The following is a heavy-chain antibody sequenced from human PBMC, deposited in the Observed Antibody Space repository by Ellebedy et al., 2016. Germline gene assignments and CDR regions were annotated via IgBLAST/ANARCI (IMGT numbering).Heavy chain of an antibody. D-gene: IGHD4-11*01. CDR3: ATTDYSNYD. Sequence: GSLRLSXTVSGGSISSSSYYWGWIRQPPGKGLEWIGSIYYSGSTYYNPSLKSRVTISVDTSKNQFSLKLSSVTAADTAVYYCATTDYSNYDWGQGTLVTVSS. CDR2: IYYSGST. J-gene: IGHJ4*02. CDR1: GGSISSSSYY. V-gene: IGHV4-39*01.